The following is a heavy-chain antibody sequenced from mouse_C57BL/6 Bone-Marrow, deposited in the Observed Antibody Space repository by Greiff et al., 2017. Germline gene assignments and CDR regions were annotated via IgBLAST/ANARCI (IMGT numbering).Heavy chain of an antibody. CDR3: ARGYGSSGLYAIDY. D-gene: IGHD1-1*01. CDR2: ISYDGSN. V-gene: IGHV3-6*01. Sequence: EVQLQESGPGLVKPSQSLSLTCSVTGYSITSGYYCNWIRQFPGNKLEWMGYISYDGSNNYNTSLNNRISITRDTSNNQFFLKLNSVTTEDTATYYGARGYGSSGLYAIDYWGQGTSVTVSS. J-gene: IGHJ4*01. CDR1: GYSITSGYY.